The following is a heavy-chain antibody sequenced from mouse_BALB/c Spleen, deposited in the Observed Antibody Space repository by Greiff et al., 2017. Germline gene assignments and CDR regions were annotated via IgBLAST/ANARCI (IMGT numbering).Heavy chain of an antibody. CDR3: ARYYYRASCAMDY. CDR1: GFTFSSFG. Sequence: EVQVVESGGGLVQPGGSRKLSCAASGFTFSSFGMHWVRQAPEKGLEWVAYISSGSSTIYYADTVKGRFTISRDNPKNTLFLQMTSLRSEDTAMYYFARYYYRASCAMDYWGQGTSVTVSS. D-gene: IGHD2-12*01. CDR2: ISSGSSTI. J-gene: IGHJ4*01. V-gene: IGHV5-17*02.